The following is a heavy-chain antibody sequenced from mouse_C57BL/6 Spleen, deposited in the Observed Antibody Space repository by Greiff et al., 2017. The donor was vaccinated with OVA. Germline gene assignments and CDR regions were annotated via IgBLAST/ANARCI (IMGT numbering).Heavy chain of an antibody. CDR2: INPSSGYT. CDR3: EREDITAVVATYDFDY. CDR1: GYTFTSYW. V-gene: IGHV1-7*01. Sequence: QVQLQQSGAELAKPGASVKLSCKASGYTFTSYWMHWVKQRPGQGLEWIGYINPSSGYTKYNQKFKDKATLTADKSSSTAYMQLSRLTYADAADYDGEREDITAVVATYDFDYWGQGTTLTVSS. D-gene: IGHD1-1*01. J-gene: IGHJ2*01.